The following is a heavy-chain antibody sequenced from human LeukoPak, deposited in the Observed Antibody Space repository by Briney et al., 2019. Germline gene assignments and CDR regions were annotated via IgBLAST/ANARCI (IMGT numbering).Heavy chain of an antibody. D-gene: IGHD5-12*01. V-gene: IGHV1-46*01. CDR3: AREDIVGRGYFDY. CDR1: GYTFTSYY. CDR2: INPSGGST. Sequence: GASVKVSCKASGYTFTSYYMHWVRQAPGQGLEWMGIINPSGGSTSYAQKFQGRVTISVDTSKNQFSLKLSSVTAADTAVYYCAREDIVGRGYFDYWGQGTLVTVSS. J-gene: IGHJ4*02.